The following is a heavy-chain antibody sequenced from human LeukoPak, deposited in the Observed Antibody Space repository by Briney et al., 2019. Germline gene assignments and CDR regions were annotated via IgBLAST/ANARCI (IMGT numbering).Heavy chain of an antibody. D-gene: IGHD6-19*01. V-gene: IGHV1-24*01. CDR3: ARRAVGNSYYYYMDV. J-gene: IGHJ6*03. CDR2: FDPEDGET. CDR1: GYTLTELS. Sequence: ASVKVSCKVSGYTLTELSMHWVRQAPGKGLEWMGGFDPEDGETIYAQKFQGRVTITRNTSISTGFMELSSLRSEDTAVYYCARRAVGNSYYYYMDVWGKGTTVTVSS.